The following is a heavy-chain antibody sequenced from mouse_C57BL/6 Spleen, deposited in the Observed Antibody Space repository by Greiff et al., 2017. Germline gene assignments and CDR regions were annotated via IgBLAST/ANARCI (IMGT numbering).Heavy chain of an antibody. CDR3: ARRGITTVVATN. V-gene: IGHV1-54*01. J-gene: IGHJ2*01. CDR2: INPGSGGT. D-gene: IGHD1-1*01. CDR1: GYAFTNYL. Sequence: VKLQESGAELVRPGTSVKVSCKASGYAFTNYLIEWVKQRPGQGLEWIGVINPGSGGTNYNEKFKGKATLTADKSSSTAYMQLSSLTSEDSAVYFCARRGITTVVATNWGQGTTLTVSS.